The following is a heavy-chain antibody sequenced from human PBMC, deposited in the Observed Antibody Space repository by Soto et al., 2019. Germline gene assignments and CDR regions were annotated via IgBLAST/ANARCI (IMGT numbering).Heavy chain of an antibody. V-gene: IGHV3-23*01. CDR3: AKDYHHCSSTSCYMTSFDY. CDR2: ISGSGGST. J-gene: IGHJ4*02. Sequence: PVGSLRLSCAASGFTFSSYAMSWVRQAPGKGLEWVSAISGSGGSTYYADSVKGRFTISRDNSKDTLYLQMNSLRAEDTAVYYCAKDYHHCSSTSCYMTSFDYWGQGTLVTVSS. CDR1: GFTFSSYA. D-gene: IGHD2-2*02.